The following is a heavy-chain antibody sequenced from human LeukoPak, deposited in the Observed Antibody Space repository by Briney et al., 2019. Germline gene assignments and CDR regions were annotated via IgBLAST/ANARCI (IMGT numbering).Heavy chain of an antibody. CDR2: ISWNSGSI. Sequence: GGSLRLSCAASGFTFDDYAMHWVRQAPGKGLEWVSGISWNSGSIGYADSVKGRFIISRDNAKNSLYLQMNSLRAEDTALYYCAKDAVYSSSWYDYWGQGTLVTVSS. CDR1: GFTFDDYA. J-gene: IGHJ4*02. D-gene: IGHD6-13*01. CDR3: AKDAVYSSSWYDY. V-gene: IGHV3-9*01.